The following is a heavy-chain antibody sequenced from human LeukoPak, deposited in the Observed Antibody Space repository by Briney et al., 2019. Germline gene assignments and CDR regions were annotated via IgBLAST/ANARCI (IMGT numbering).Heavy chain of an antibody. J-gene: IGHJ5*02. V-gene: IGHV3-30-3*01. CDR1: GFTFSSYA. CDR3: AREDVGFDP. Sequence: GGSLRLSCAASGFTFSSYAMHWVRQAPGKGLEWVAVISYDGSNKYYADSVKGRFTISRDNSKNTLYLQMNSLRAEDTAVYYCAREDVGFDPWGQGTLVTVSS. D-gene: IGHD2-21*01. CDR2: ISYDGSNK.